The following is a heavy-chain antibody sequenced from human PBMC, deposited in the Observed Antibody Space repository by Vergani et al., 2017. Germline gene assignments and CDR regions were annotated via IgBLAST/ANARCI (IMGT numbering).Heavy chain of an antibody. Sequence: QVQLVESGGGVVQPGRSLRLSCAASGFTFSSYGMHWVRQAPGTGLEWVAVISYDGSNKYYADSVKGRFTISRDNSKNTLYLQMNSLRAEDTAVYYCARGLVTWGAYYYGMDVWGQGTTVTVSS. D-gene: IGHD3-16*01. J-gene: IGHJ6*02. V-gene: IGHV3-30*03. CDR1: GFTFSSYG. CDR2: ISYDGSNK. CDR3: ARGLVTWGAYYYGMDV.